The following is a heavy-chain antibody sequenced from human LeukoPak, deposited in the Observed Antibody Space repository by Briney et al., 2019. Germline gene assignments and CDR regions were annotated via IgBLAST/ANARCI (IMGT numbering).Heavy chain of an antibody. D-gene: IGHD6-19*01. CDR3: ARVAVAAREYFDY. Sequence: SQTLSLTCTVSGDSICSGDYYWSWIRQPAGKGLEWIGRISSSGSTNYNPSLKSRVTISVDTSKNQFSLKLSSVTAADTAVYYCARVAVAAREYFDYWGQGTLVTVSS. CDR2: ISSSGST. CDR1: GDSICSGDYY. V-gene: IGHV4-61*02. J-gene: IGHJ4*02.